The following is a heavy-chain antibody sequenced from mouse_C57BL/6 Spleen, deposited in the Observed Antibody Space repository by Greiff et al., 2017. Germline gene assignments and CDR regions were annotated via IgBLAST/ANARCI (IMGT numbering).Heavy chain of an antibody. CDR3: TRYYYGSSYYAMDY. D-gene: IGHD1-1*01. Sequence: VQLVESGAELVRPGASVTLSCKASGYTFTDYEMHWVKQTPVHGLEWIGAIDPETGGTAYNQKFKGKAILTADKSSSTAYMELRSLTSEDSAVYYCTRYYYGSSYYAMDYWGQGTSVTVSS. J-gene: IGHJ4*01. CDR1: GYTFTDYE. V-gene: IGHV1-15*01. CDR2: IDPETGGT.